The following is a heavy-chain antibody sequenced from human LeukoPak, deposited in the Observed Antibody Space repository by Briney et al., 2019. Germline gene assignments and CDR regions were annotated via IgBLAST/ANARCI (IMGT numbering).Heavy chain of an antibody. J-gene: IGHJ4*02. V-gene: IGHV3-53*01. D-gene: IGHD6-19*01. CDR1: GFTVSSNY. CDR3: ARVRDSSGWYPSCFDY. CDR2: IYSSGST. Sequence: PGGSLRLSCAASGFTVSSNYMSWVRQAPGKGLKWVSVIYSSGSTYYADSAKGRFTISRDNSKNTLYLQMNSLRAEDTAVYYCARVRDSSGWYPSCFDYWGQGTLVTVSS.